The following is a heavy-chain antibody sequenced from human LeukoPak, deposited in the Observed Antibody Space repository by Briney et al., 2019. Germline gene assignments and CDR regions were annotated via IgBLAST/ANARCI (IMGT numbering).Heavy chain of an antibody. CDR1: GGSISSGGYY. V-gene: IGHV4-31*03. Sequence: PSQTLSLTCTVSGGSISSGGYYWSWIRQHPGKGLEWIGYIYYSGSTYYNPSLKSRVTISVDTSKNQFSLKLSSVTAADTAVYYCARDLLAFGMGFGPWGQGTLVTVSS. CDR3: ARDLLAFGMGFGP. J-gene: IGHJ5*02. CDR2: IYYSGST. D-gene: IGHD3-3*01.